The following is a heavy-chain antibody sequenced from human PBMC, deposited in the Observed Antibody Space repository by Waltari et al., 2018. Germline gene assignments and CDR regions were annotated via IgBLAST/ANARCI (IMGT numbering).Heavy chain of an antibody. J-gene: IGHJ4*02. CDR2: IFYSGTT. CDR3: ARLAISGHFDY. CDR1: GASIKTSY. V-gene: IGHV4-59*01. Sequence: QVQLQESGPGLVKPSETLSLSCSVFGASIKTSYWNWIRQPQGEGLQWVANIFYSGTTHYNPSLKNRVSISLDTSKNEVSLRLTSVTAADTAVYYCARLAISGHFDYWGQGVLVTVSS.